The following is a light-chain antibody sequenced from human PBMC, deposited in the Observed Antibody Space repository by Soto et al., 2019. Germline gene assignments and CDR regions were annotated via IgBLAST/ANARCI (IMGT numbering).Light chain of an antibody. Sequence: DIVMTQSSAPLSVSPGERATLSCMASQSVSSDLAWYHQKPGQAPRLLIYGASTRATGIPARFSGSWSGTEFTLTINSLQSEDVAVYYCQQYNNWPRTFVQGTKVDI. CDR3: QQYNNWPRT. V-gene: IGKV3-15*01. CDR2: GAS. J-gene: IGKJ1*01. CDR1: QSVSSD.